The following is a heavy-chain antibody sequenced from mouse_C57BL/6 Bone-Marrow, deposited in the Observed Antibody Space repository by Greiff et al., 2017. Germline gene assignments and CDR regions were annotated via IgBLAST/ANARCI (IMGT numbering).Heavy chain of an antibody. CDR1: GYTFTSYW. CDR3: ARALYYYGSSYWYFDG. J-gene: IGHJ1*03. V-gene: IGHV1-64*01. CDR2: IHPNSGST. Sequence: QVQLQQPGAELVKPGASVKLSCKASGYTFTSYWMHWVKQRPGQGLEWIGMIHPNSGSTNYNEKFKSKATLTVDKSSSTAYMQLSSLTSEDSAVYYCARALYYYGSSYWYFDGWGTGTAVTVSS. D-gene: IGHD1-1*01.